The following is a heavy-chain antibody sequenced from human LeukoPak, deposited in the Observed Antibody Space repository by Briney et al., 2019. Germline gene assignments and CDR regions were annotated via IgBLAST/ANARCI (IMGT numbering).Heavy chain of an antibody. V-gene: IGHV3-23*01. CDR1: GFTFSSYA. CDR3: AKAGYSSSWYGGY. J-gene: IGHJ4*02. Sequence: GGSLRLSCAASGFTFSSYAMSWVRQAPGRGLEWVSAISGSGGSAYYADSVKGPFTISRDNSKNTLYLQMNSLRAEDTAVYYCAKAGYSSSWYGGYWGQGTLVTVSS. D-gene: IGHD6-13*01. CDR2: ISGSGGSA.